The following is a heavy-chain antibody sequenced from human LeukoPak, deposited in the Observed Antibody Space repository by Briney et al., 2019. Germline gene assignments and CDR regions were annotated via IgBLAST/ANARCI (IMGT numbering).Heavy chain of an antibody. V-gene: IGHV4-59*08. D-gene: IGHD3-9*01. CDR2: IYFSGST. CDR3: ARSDYDILTGYQY. Sequence: SETLSLTCTVSGGSISSYYWSWIRQPPGKGLEWIGQIYFSGSTKYNPSLKSRVTISVDTSKNQFSLKLSSVTAADTAVYYCARSDYDILTGYQYWGQGTLVTVSS. CDR1: GGSISSYY. J-gene: IGHJ4*02.